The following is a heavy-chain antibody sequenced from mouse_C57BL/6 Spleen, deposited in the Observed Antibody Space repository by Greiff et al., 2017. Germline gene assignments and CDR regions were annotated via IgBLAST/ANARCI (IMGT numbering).Heavy chain of an antibody. CDR2: IYPGDGDT. V-gene: IGHV1-80*01. CDR3: ARAGLLASDGYAMDD. J-gene: IGHJ4*01. CDR1: GYAFSRYW. Sequence: QVQLQQSGAELVKPGASVKISCKASGYAFSRYWMNWVKQRPGKGLEWIGQIYPGDGDTNYNGKFKGKATLTADKSSSTAYMQLSSLTSEDSAVYFCARAGLLASDGYAMDDWGQGTSVTVAS. D-gene: IGHD1-1*01.